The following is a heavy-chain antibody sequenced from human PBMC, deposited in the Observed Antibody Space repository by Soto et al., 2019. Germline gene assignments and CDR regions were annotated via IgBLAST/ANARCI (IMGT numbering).Heavy chain of an antibody. V-gene: IGHV3-30-3*01. CDR1: GFTFSSYA. J-gene: IGHJ6*02. D-gene: IGHD5-12*01. CDR3: ARVRSDSGYDGPYYYGMDV. Sequence: LRLSCAASGFTFSSYAMHWVRQAPGKGLEWVAVISYDGSNKYYADSVKGRFTISRDNSKNTLYLQMNSLRAEDTAVYYCARVRSDSGYDGPYYYGMDVWGQGTTVTVS. CDR2: ISYDGSNK.